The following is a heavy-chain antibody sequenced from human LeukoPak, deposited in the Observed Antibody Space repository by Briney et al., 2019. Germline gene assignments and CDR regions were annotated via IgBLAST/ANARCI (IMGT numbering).Heavy chain of an antibody. Sequence: ASVKVSCKASGYTFTGYYMHWVRQAPGQGLEWMGRINPNSGGTNYAQKFQGRVTMTRDTSISTAYMELSRLRSDDTAVYYCARGSRYSGYDTVYWGQGTLVTVSS. CDR1: GYTFTGYY. J-gene: IGHJ4*02. V-gene: IGHV1-2*06. CDR2: INPNSGGT. D-gene: IGHD5-12*01. CDR3: ARGSRYSGYDTVY.